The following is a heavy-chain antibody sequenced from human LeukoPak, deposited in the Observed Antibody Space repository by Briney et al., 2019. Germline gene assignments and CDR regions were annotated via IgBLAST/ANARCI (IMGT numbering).Heavy chain of an antibody. D-gene: IGHD2-2*01. CDR3: ARYQLPDY. CDR2: IYYSGST. CDR1: GASMTGYY. Sequence: PSETLSLTCTVSGASMTGYYWTWIRQPPGKGLEWVGYIYYSGSTSYNPSLKSRVTISLDTSKNQFSLKMTSVTPADTALYYCARYQLPDYWGPGTLVSVPS. V-gene: IGHV4-59*01. J-gene: IGHJ4*02.